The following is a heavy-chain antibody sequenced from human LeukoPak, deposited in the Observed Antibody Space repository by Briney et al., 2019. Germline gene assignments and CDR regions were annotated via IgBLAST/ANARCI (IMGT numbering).Heavy chain of an antibody. Sequence: GGSLRLSCAASGFTFSNAWMSWVRQAPGKGLEWFGRIKSKTDGGTTDYAAPVKGRFTISRDDSKNTLYLQMNSLKTEDTAVYYCTTGYNWNDRESDYWGQGTLVTVSS. CDR3: TTGYNWNDRESDY. V-gene: IGHV3-15*01. CDR1: GFTFSNAW. CDR2: IKSKTDGGTT. J-gene: IGHJ4*02. D-gene: IGHD1-20*01.